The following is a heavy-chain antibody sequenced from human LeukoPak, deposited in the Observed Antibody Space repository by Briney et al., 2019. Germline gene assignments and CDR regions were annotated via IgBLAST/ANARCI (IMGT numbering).Heavy chain of an antibody. V-gene: IGHV3-74*01. Sequence: PGGSLRLSCAASGFTFSSYWMNWVRQAPGKGPVWVPSIKSDGSTTTYADSVRGRFTISRDNAKNTLYLQMNSLGDEDTAVFYCVRETSYRFDPWGQGTLVIVSS. J-gene: IGHJ5*02. CDR2: IKSDGSTT. CDR1: GFTFSSYW. CDR3: VRETSYRFDP.